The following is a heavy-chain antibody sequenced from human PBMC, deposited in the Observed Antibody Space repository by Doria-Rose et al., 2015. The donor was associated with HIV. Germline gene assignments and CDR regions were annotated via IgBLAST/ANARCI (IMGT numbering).Heavy chain of an antibody. CDR3: ARMGSYREFDY. CDR2: TYYTGTS. D-gene: IGHD3-3*01. J-gene: IGHJ4*02. V-gene: IGHV4-31*03. CDR1: GAYVSSRGYY. Sequence: GPGPVKPSETLSLTCSVSGAYVSSRGYYWNWIRQVPGKGLESLGYTYYTGTSDYSPSLKSRLNMAVDTSKNQFSLKLSFVTVADTAVYYCARMGSYREFDYWGQGALVSV.